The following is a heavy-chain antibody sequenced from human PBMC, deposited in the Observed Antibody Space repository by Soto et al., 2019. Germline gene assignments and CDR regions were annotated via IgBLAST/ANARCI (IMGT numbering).Heavy chain of an antibody. J-gene: IGHJ4*02. CDR3: SRLTSRGLDY. CDR1: GFTFSSYD. Sequence: EVQLVESGGGLVQPGGSLRLSCAASGFTFSSYDMHWVRQATGKGLEWVSAIGTAGDTYYPGSVKGRFTISRENAKTSLYLKMNSLRAGDAAVYYCSRLTSRGLDYWGQGTLVTVSS. CDR2: IGTAGDT. V-gene: IGHV3-13*01.